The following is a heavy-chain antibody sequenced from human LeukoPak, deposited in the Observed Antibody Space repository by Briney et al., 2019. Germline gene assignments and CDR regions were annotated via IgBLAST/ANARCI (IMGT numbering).Heavy chain of an antibody. J-gene: IGHJ4*02. CDR1: GLTLSNVW. Sequence: GGSLRLSCAVSGLTLSNVWMNWVRQAPGKGLEWVGRIRSQTAGGTTDFAAPVKGRFTISRDDSKNTLFLQMNSLKTEDTAVYYCTTGIRGDCGQGTLVTVSS. V-gene: IGHV3-15*07. CDR3: TTGIRGD. CDR2: IRSQTAGGTT.